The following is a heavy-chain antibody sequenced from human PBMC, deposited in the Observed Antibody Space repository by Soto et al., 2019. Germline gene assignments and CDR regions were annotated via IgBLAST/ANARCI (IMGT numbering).Heavy chain of an antibody. J-gene: IGHJ4*02. V-gene: IGHV4-39*01. CDR1: GASINTYS. Sequence: QLQLHESGPGLVKPSETLSLTCTVSGASINTYSWGWIRQTPGKGLEWIATISDSETTYYNPSLKSRVIMSVATSKNQFSLKLNSVTATDTAVYYCARRTGVGGSWFFDYWGQGTLVTVSS. CDR2: ISDSETT. CDR3: ARRTGVGGSWFFDY. D-gene: IGHD2-8*01.